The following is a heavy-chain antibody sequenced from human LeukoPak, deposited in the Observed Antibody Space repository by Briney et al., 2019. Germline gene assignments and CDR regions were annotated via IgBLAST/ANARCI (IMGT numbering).Heavy chain of an antibody. D-gene: IGHD3-3*01. CDR1: GFNFSSYA. CDR2: ISNSGSNT. CDR3: AKDHPRDFWSGYGPFDP. V-gene: IGHV3-23*01. J-gene: IGHJ5*02. Sequence: GGSLRLSCAASGFNFSSYAMSWVRQAPGKGLEWVSSISNSGSNTYYADSVKGRFTISRGNSKNTLYLQMNNLGAEDTAIYYCAKDHPRDFWSGYGPFDPWGQGTLVTVSS.